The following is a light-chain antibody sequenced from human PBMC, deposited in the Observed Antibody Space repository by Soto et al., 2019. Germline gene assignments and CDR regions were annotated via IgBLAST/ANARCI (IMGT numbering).Light chain of an antibody. V-gene: IGKV3-20*01. J-gene: IGKJ1*01. CDR2: GTF. CDR3: QQYDSSPGT. CDR1: QTISSTS. Sequence: IVLTQSPGTLSLSPGERATLSCRASQTISSTSLAWYQQKPGQAPRLLIYGTFRRATGIPDSFSGSGSGTDCTLTISRREPEDLAVFYCQQYDSSPGTFGQGTKVEI.